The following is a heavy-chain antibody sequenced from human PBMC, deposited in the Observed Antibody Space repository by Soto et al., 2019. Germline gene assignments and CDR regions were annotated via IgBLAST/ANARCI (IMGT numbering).Heavy chain of an antibody. CDR3: ARGIILHRDGYSLRGYYFDY. D-gene: IGHD5-18*01. Sequence: SVKVSCKSSGGTFSSYAISWVRQAHGQGLEWMGGIIPIFGTANYAQKFQGRVTITADESTSTAYMELSSLGSEDTAVYYCARGIILHRDGYSLRGYYFDYWGQGTLVTVSS. CDR1: GGTFSSYA. CDR2: IIPIFGTA. V-gene: IGHV1-69*13. J-gene: IGHJ4*02.